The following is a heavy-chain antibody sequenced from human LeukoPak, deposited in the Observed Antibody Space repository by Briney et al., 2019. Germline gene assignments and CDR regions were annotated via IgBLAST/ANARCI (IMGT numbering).Heavy chain of an antibody. D-gene: IGHD5-18*01. Sequence: SETLSLTCTVSGGSVSSGSYYWGWIRQPPGKGLEWIGSIYYSGSTYYNPSLKSRVTISVDTSKNQFSLKLSSVTAADTAVYYCASPGYSYGPQYDYWGRGTLVTVSS. CDR3: ASPGYSYGPQYDY. CDR1: GGSVSSGSYY. V-gene: IGHV4-39*01. CDR2: IYYSGST. J-gene: IGHJ4*02.